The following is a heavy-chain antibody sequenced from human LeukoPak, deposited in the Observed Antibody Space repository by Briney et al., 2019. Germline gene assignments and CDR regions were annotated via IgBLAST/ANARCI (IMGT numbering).Heavy chain of an antibody. D-gene: IGHD2-2*01. CDR1: GGSFSGYY. CDR2: INHSGST. V-gene: IGHV4-34*01. Sequence: KTSETLSLTCAVYGGSFSGYYWSWIRQPPGKGLEWIGEINHSGSTNYNPSLKSRVTMSVDTSRNQFSLKLSSVTAADTAVYYCARVSRVVPAATGWGAFDIWGQGTMVTVSS. J-gene: IGHJ3*02. CDR3: ARVSRVVPAATGWGAFDI.